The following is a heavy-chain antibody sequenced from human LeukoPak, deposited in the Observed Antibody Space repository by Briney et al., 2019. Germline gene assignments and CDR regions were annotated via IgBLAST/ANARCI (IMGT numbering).Heavy chain of an antibody. CDR2: IKQDGSEK. CDR1: GFSFGTYW. Sequence: PGGSLRLSCAASGFSFGTYWMSWVRQAPGKGLEWVANIKQDGSEKYYVDSVKGRFTISRDNAKNSLYLQMNSLRAEDTAVYYCARDSDIVVVVAATPFDYWGQGTLVTVSS. CDR3: ARDSDIVVVVAATPFDY. V-gene: IGHV3-7*01. D-gene: IGHD2-15*01. J-gene: IGHJ4*02.